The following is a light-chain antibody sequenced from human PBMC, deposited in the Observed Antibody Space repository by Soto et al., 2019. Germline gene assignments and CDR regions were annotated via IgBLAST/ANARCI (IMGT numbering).Light chain of an antibody. J-gene: IGLJ2*01. Sequence: QSVLIQPPSASGTPGQRVTISCSGSSSNIGSNAVLWYQQLPGTAPKLLIYGNNQRPSGVPDRFSGSKSGTSASLAISGLQSEDEADYYCCSYAGSSIVVFGGGTKLTVL. V-gene: IGLV1-44*01. CDR3: CSYAGSSIVV. CDR1: SSNIGSNA. CDR2: GNN.